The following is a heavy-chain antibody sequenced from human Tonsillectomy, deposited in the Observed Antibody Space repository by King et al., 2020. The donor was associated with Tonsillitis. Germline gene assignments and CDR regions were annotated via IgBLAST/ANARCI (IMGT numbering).Heavy chain of an antibody. Sequence: VQLVESGGGLVKPGGSLRLSCAASGFTFSNAWMSWVRQAPGKGLEWVGRIKSKTDGGTTDFAAPVKGRFTISRDDSKNTLYLQMNSLKTEDTAVYYCSTDPDSSSYYAFDYWGRGSLVTVSS. CDR1: GFTFSNAW. D-gene: IGHD3-22*01. V-gene: IGHV3-15*01. CDR3: STDPDSSSYYAFDY. CDR2: IKSKTDGGTT. J-gene: IGHJ4*02.